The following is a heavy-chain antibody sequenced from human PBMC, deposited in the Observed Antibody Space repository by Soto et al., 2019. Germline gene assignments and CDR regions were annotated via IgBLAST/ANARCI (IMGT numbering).Heavy chain of an antibody. CDR3: ARGLAAAGISELDY. CDR1: GGSIRSSSYY. CDR2: IYYSGST. Sequence: PSETLSLPCTVSGGSIRSSSYYWGWIRQPPGKGLEWIGSIYYSGSTYYNPSLKSRVTISVDTSKNQFSLKLSSVTAADTAVYYCARGLAAAGISELDYWGQGTLVTVSS. J-gene: IGHJ4*02. D-gene: IGHD6-13*01. V-gene: IGHV4-39*01.